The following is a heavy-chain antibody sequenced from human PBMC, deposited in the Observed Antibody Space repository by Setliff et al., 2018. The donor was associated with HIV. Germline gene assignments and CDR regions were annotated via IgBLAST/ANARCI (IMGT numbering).Heavy chain of an antibody. Sequence: KTSETLSLTCTVSGGSISSGSYYWSWIRQPAGKGLEWIGHIYTSGSTNYNPSLKSRVTISVDTSKNQFSRKLSSVTAADTAVYYCARRHYDFWSGYYNWFDPWGQGTLVTVSS. CDR3: ARRHYDFWSGYYNWFDP. J-gene: IGHJ5*02. CDR1: GGSISSGSYY. CDR2: IYTSGST. V-gene: IGHV4-61*09. D-gene: IGHD3-3*01.